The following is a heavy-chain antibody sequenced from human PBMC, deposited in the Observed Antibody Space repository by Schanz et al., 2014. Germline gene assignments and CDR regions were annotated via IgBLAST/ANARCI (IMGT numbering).Heavy chain of an antibody. CDR2: ISHSGGSK. Sequence: EVQLLESGGGLVQPGGSLRLSCAASGFTFNSYAMTWVRQAPGKGLEWVSSISHSGGSKYYADSVKGRFTISRDNSDNTLYLQMNSLSADDTAVFYCAKGMGYCSGGTCYDYYYYGLDVWGQGTTVTVSS. J-gene: IGHJ6*02. D-gene: IGHD2-15*01. CDR3: AKGMGYCSGGTCYDYYYYGLDV. CDR1: GFTFNSYA. V-gene: IGHV3-23*01.